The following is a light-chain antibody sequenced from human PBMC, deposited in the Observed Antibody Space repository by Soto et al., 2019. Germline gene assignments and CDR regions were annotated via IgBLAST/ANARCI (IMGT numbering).Light chain of an antibody. CDR3: LQYKSWPPRT. CDR1: QSVSSN. J-gene: IGKJ1*01. CDR2: GAS. V-gene: IGKV3-15*01. Sequence: ETVVTQSPTTLSVSPGERATLSCRASQSVSSNLAWYQQKPGQAPRLLIYGASTRATGIPARFSGSGSGTEFTLTISSLQSEDFAVYYCLQYKSWPPRTFGQGTKVEIK.